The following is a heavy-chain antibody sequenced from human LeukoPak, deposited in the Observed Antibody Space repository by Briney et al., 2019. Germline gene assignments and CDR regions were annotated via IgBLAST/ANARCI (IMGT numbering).Heavy chain of an antibody. CDR1: GFTFSDYY. J-gene: IGHJ4*02. V-gene: IGHV3-11*01. CDR3: ARSLSYYYDSSGYLARGEPPDY. Sequence: GGSLRLSCAASGFTFSDYYMSWIRQAPGRGLEWVSYISSSGSTIYYADSVKGRFTISRDNAKNSLYLQMNSLRAEDTAVYYCARSLSYYYDSSGYLARGEPPDYWGQGTLVTVSS. D-gene: IGHD3-22*01. CDR2: ISSSGSTI.